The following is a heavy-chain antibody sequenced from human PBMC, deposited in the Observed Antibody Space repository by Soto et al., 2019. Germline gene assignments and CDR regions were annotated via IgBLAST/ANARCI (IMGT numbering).Heavy chain of an antibody. CDR3: AKVLVRATGHTDSDS. CDR1: GGSIYRSGYY. D-gene: IGHD2-15*01. CDR2: IDYNGVT. Sequence: SETLSLTCTVSGGSIYRSGYYWGWIRQPPGRGLEWIGNIDYNGVTYSNPSLKSRVTISRDTSKNQFSLKLTSVTAADTALYSCAKVLVRATGHTDSDSWGPGTLVTVSS. V-gene: IGHV4-39*01. J-gene: IGHJ4*02.